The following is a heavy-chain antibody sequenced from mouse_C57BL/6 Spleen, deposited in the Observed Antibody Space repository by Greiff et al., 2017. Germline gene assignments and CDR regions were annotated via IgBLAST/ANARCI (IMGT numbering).Heavy chain of an antibody. CDR1: GYTFTSYW. D-gene: IGHD2-4*01. CDR3: AGGGYCDYDVKFYYAMDY. V-gene: IGHV1-55*01. CDR2: IYPGSGST. J-gene: IGHJ4*01. Sequence: QVQLQQPGAELVKPGASVKMSCKASGYTFTSYWITWVKQRPGQGLEWIGDIYPGSGSTNYNEKFKSKATLTVNTSSSTAYMQLSSLTSEGSAVYYCAGGGYCDYDVKFYYAMDYWGQGTSVTVSS.